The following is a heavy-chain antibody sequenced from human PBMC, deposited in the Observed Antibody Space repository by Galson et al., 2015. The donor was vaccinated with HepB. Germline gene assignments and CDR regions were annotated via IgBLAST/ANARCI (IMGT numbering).Heavy chain of an antibody. CDR2: IRSKANSYAT. Sequence: SLRLSCAASGFTFSGSAMHWVRQASGKGLEWVGRIRSKANSYATAYAASVKGRFTISRDDSKNTAYLQMNSLKTEDTAVYYCTSTTLAVAGFGGQGTLVTVSS. D-gene: IGHD6-19*01. J-gene: IGHJ4*02. CDR3: TSTTLAVAGF. CDR1: GFTFSGSA. V-gene: IGHV3-73*01.